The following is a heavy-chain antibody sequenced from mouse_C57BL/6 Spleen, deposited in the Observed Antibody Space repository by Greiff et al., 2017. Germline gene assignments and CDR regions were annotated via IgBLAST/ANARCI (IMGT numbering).Heavy chain of an antibody. CDR2: IFPGSGST. Sequence: VQLQESGAELMKPGASVNLSCKATGYTFTGYWIKWVKQRPGHGLEWIGEIFPGSGSTNYNEKFKGKATFTADTSSNTDYMQLSSLTTEDSAIYYCASIPFDDYDRGFDYWGQGTTLTVSS. V-gene: IGHV1-9*01. CDR3: ASIPFDDYDRGFDY. CDR1: GYTFTGYW. D-gene: IGHD2-4*01. J-gene: IGHJ2*01.